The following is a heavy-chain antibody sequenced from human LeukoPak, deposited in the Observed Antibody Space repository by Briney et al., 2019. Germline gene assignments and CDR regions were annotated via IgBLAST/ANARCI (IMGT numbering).Heavy chain of an antibody. CDR3: AKFPYGVYVPY. V-gene: IGHV3-23*01. CDR2: ISGSGSLT. D-gene: IGHD4-17*01. Sequence: GGSLRLSCAASGFTFSNYAMNWVRQAPGKGLEWVSGISGSGSLTYYADSVKGRFTISRDNSKTTLYPQMNSLRAEDTAVYYCAKFPYGVYVPYWGQGTLVTVSS. CDR1: GFTFSNYA. J-gene: IGHJ4*02.